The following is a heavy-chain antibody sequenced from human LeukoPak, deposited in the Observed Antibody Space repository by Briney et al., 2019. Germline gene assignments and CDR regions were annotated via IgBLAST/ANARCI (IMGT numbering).Heavy chain of an antibody. D-gene: IGHD6-13*01. CDR2: IYRGGST. CDR3: ARARYTSAWYGYYFDY. V-gene: IGHV3-66*01. CDR1: EFIVSSDF. Sequence: GGSLRLSCAASEFIVSSDFMSWVRQAPGKGLEWVSVIYRGGSTYYADSVKGRFTISRDNSKNTLYLQMNSLRAEDTAVYYCARARYTSAWYGYYFDYWGQGTLVTVSS. J-gene: IGHJ4*02.